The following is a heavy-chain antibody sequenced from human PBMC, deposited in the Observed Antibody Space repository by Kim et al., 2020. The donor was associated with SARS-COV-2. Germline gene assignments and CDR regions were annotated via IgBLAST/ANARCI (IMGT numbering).Heavy chain of an antibody. CDR2: ISYDGSNK. D-gene: IGHD6-19*01. J-gene: IGHJ4*02. CDR1: GFTFKNYA. CDR3: ARDSAVEYRSGWGLFDY. V-gene: IGHV3-30*04. Sequence: GGSLRLSCAASGFTFKNYAMHWVRQAPGKGLEWVAVISYDGSNKFYADSVKGRFTISRDTSKNTLSLQMISLRAEDTAVYYCARDSAVEYRSGWGLFDYWGQGTLVTVSS.